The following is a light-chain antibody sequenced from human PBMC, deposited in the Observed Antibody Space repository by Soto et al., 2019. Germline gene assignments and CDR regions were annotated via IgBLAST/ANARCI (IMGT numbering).Light chain of an antibody. CDR2: AAS. CDR3: QKYNSDPPGYT. CDR1: QGISNY. Sequence: DIQMTQSPSSLSASVGDRVTITCRASQGISNYLAWYQQKPGKVPKLLIYAASTLQSGVPSRFSGSGSGTDFTLTISSLQPEDVATYYCQKYNSDPPGYTFGQGTKLEIK. J-gene: IGKJ2*01. V-gene: IGKV1-27*01.